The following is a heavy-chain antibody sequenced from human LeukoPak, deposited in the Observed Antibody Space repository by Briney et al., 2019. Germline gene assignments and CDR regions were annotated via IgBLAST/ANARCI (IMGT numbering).Heavy chain of an antibody. Sequence: PGGSLRLSCSASGFTFSSYSMYWVRQAPGKGLEYVSGISSNGDNAYNADSVKGRFTISRDNSKNTLYLQMSSLRADDTAVYYCVRVRTPPAHARYFDSWGQGTLVTVSS. V-gene: IGHV3-64D*06. D-gene: IGHD4-23*01. CDR1: GFTFSSYS. CDR3: VRVRTPPAHARYFDS. CDR2: ISSNGDNA. J-gene: IGHJ4*02.